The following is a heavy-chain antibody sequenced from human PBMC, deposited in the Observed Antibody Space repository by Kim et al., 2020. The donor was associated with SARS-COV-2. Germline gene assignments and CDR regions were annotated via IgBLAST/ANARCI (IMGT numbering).Heavy chain of an antibody. V-gene: IGHV3-23*01. CDR2: ISGSGGST. Sequence: GGSLRLSCAASGFTFSSYAMSWVRQAPGKGLEWVSAISGSGGSTYYADSVKGRFTISRDNSKNTLYLQMNSLRAEDTAVYYCAQGRTGYYLYYWGQGTLVTVSS. CDR1: GFTFSSYA. D-gene: IGHD3-9*01. J-gene: IGHJ4*02. CDR3: AQGRTGYYLYY.